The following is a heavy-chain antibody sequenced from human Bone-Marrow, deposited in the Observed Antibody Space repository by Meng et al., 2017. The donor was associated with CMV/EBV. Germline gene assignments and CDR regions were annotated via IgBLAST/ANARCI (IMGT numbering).Heavy chain of an antibody. V-gene: IGHV3-53*01. CDR2: IYSGGST. Sequence: GGSLRLSCAASGFTVSSNYMSWVRQAPGKGLEWVSVIYSGGSTYYADSVKGRFTISRDNSKNTLYLQMNSLRAEDTVVYYCARNTAMAHYGMDVWGQGTTVTVSS. D-gene: IGHD5-18*01. CDR1: GFTVSSNY. CDR3: ARNTAMAHYGMDV. J-gene: IGHJ6*02.